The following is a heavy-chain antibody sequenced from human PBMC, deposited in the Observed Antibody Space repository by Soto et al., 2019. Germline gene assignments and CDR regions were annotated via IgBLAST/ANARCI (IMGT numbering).Heavy chain of an antibody. CDR3: AKDAGNEESIFDY. V-gene: IGHV3-23*01. CDR2: VNNDGRNT. CDR1: GFTCSDFG. J-gene: IGHJ4*02. D-gene: IGHD3-10*01. Sequence: VGPLRLSCEVSGFTCSDFGRSWVRQIPVTGLEWVSTVNNDGRNTHYADSVEGRFTISRDNSKNTLYLQMGSLRAEDTAIYYCAKDAGNEESIFDYWGQGTLVTVSS.